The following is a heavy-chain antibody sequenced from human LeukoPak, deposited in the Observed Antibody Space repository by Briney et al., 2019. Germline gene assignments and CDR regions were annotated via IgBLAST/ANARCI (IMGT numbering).Heavy chain of an antibody. CDR1: GFTFSTYA. V-gene: IGHV3-23*01. D-gene: IGHD3-16*01. CDR2: ISGSGGST. J-gene: IGHJ4*02. CDR3: ANIPNSFGPDY. Sequence: GGSLRLSCAASGFTFSTYAMSWVRQAPGKGLEWVSVISGSGGSTYYADSVKGRFTISRDNSKNTLYLQMNSLRVEDTAVYYCANIPNSFGPDYWGQGSLVTVSS.